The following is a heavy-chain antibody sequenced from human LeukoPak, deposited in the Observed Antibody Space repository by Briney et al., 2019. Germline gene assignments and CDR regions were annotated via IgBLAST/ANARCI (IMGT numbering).Heavy chain of an antibody. CDR3: ARVRDPVDISTGRYGYYFDY. J-gene: IGHJ4*02. CDR1: GGSISSYY. D-gene: IGHD3-9*01. V-gene: IGHV4-59*01. CDR2: IYYSGST. Sequence: PSETLSLTCTVSGGSISSYYWSWIRQPPGKGLEWIGYIYYSGSTNYNPSLKSRVTISIDTSKNQFSLKLSSVTAADTAVYYCARVRDPVDISTGRYGYYFDYWGQGTLVTVSS.